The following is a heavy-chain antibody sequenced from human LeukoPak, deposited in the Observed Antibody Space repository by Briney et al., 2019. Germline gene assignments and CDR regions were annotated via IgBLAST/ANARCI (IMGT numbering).Heavy chain of an antibody. J-gene: IGHJ6*03. Sequence: ASMKVSCKTSGYTFTSYGISWVRQAPGQGLEWMGWISAYNGNTNYAQKLQGRVTITTDTSTSTAYMELRSLRSDDTAVYYCATAATQRGYSYGYFHYYMDVWGKGTTVTVSS. CDR1: GYTFTSYG. V-gene: IGHV1-18*01. D-gene: IGHD5-18*01. CDR2: ISAYNGNT. CDR3: ATAATQRGYSYGYFHYYMDV.